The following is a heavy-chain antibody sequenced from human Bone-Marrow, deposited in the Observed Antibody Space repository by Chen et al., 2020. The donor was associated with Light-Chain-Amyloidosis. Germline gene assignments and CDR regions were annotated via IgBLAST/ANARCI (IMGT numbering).Heavy chain of an antibody. Sequence: EVQLVESGGGLVQPGGSLRLSCAASGFPFTNYWMYWVRQALGKGLVWVSRLSSDGSGTTYADSVKGRFTISRDNAKNTLYLQMNSLRAEDTAVYYCARVGAVSGLGYWGQGTLVTVSS. D-gene: IGHD6-19*01. CDR2: LSSDGSGT. J-gene: IGHJ4*02. CDR1: GFPFTNYW. V-gene: IGHV3-74*01. CDR3: ARVGAVSGLGY.